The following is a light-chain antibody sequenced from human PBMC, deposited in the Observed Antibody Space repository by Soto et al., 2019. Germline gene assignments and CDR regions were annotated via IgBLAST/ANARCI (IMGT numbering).Light chain of an antibody. CDR3: QHYANWPLT. V-gene: IGKV3-15*01. CDR2: GAS. J-gene: IGKJ4*01. Sequence: EIVMTQSPATLSVSPGEGATLSCRASQGIGSTLAWYQQKPGQTPRLLIYGASTRATGVPARVSGSASGTEFTRTSTGLPSEDFAVYYCQHYANWPLTVGGGTKVESK. CDR1: QGIGST.